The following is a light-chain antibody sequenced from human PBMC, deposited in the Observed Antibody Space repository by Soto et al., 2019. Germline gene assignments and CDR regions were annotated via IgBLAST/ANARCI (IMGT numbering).Light chain of an antibody. J-gene: IGLJ2*01. V-gene: IGLV2-11*01. CDR1: SSDVGGYNY. CDR2: DVS. CDR3: CSYAGSFTFV. Sequence: QSALTQPASVSGSPGQSITISCTGTSSDVGGYNYVSWYQQHPGKAPKLMIYDVSERPSGVPDRFSGSKSGNTASLTLSGLQAEDEADYYCCSYAGSFTFVFGGGTKVTVL.